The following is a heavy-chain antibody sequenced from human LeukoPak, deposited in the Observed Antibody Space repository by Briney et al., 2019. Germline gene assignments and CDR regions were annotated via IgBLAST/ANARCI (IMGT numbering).Heavy chain of an antibody. Sequence: SQTLSLTCAVSGGSISSGGYSWSWIRQPPGKGLEWIGYIYHSGSTYYNPSLKSRVTISVDTSKNQFSLKLSSVTAADTAVYYCARGRGNWNYVWFDPWGQGTLVTVSS. J-gene: IGHJ5*02. CDR1: GGSISSGGYS. D-gene: IGHD1-7*01. V-gene: IGHV4-30-2*01. CDR3: ARGRGNWNYVWFDP. CDR2: IYHSGST.